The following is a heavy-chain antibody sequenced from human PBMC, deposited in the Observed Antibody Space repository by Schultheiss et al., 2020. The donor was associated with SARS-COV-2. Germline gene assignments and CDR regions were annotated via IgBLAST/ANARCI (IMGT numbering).Heavy chain of an antibody. D-gene: IGHD3-9*01. V-gene: IGHV1-18*01. J-gene: IGHJ6*02. CDR3: ARGGYHFGFDWIPTAPNHYYYYGMDV. CDR1: GGTFSSYG. Sequence: ASVKVSCKASGGTFSSYGISWVRQAPGQGLEWMGWISAYNGNTNYAQKLQGRVTMTTDTSTSTAYMELRSLRSDDTAVYYCARGGYHFGFDWIPTAPNHYYYYGMDVWGQGTTVTVSS. CDR2: ISAYNGNT.